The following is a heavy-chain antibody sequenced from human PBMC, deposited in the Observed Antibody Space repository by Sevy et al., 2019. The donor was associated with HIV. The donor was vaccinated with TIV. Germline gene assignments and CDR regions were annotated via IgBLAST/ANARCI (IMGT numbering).Heavy chain of an antibody. CDR1: GYTFTSYG. CDR3: ARARRSIAAAGRDKDY. Sequence: ASVKVSCKASGYTFTSYGISWVRQAPGQGLEGMGWISAYNGNTNYALKLQGRVTMTTDTSTSTTYMELRSLRSDDTAVYYCARARRSIAAAGRDKDYWGHGTLVTVSS. V-gene: IGHV1-18*04. CDR2: ISAYNGNT. D-gene: IGHD6-13*01. J-gene: IGHJ4*01.